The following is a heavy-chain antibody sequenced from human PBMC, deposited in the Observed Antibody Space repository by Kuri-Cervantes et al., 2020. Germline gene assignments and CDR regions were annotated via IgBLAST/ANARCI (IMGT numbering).Heavy chain of an antibody. CDR3: ARERDYGDSGGMFDY. CDR2: IYYSGST. V-gene: IGHV4-59*12. Sequence: SETLSLTCTVSGGSISSYYWSWIRQPPGKGLEWIGYIYYSGSTYYNPSLKSRVTISVDTSKNQFSLKLSSVTAADTAVYYCARERDYGDSGGMFDYWGQGTLVTVSS. CDR1: GGSISSYY. D-gene: IGHD4-17*01. J-gene: IGHJ4*02.